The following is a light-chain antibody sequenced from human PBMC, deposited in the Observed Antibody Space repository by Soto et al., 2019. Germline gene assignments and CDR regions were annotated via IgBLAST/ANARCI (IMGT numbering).Light chain of an antibody. J-gene: IGKJ1*01. CDR3: QQYYHRWT. V-gene: IGKV3-15*01. Sequence: VMTQSPATLSVSPGERVTLSCRARQSVGSNIAWYQQKPGQGPRLLIYGASTRAAGIPARFSGSGSGTEFTLTISSLQSEDFAVYFCQQYYHRWTFGPGTKVDIK. CDR2: GAS. CDR1: QSVGSN.